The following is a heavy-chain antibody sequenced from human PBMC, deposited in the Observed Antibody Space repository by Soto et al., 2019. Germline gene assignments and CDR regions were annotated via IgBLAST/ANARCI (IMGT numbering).Heavy chain of an antibody. V-gene: IGHV1-3*01. D-gene: IGHD2-15*01. J-gene: IGHJ5*02. CDR1: GYTFTSYG. CDR3: ARGIATGQLDP. CDR2: INPDNGNT. Sequence: GASVKVSCKASGYTFTSYGISWVRQAPGQRLEWMGWINPDNGNTKSSQKFQDRVIITRDTSASTAYMDLSSLRSEDTAVYYCARGIATGQLDPWGQGTLVTVSS.